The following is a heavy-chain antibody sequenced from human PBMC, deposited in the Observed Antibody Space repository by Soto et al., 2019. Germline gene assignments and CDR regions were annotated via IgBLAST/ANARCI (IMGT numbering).Heavy chain of an antibody. Sequence: GASVKVSCKASGYTFTIYGISWVLQSPLQWLEWMGWISAYNGNTNYAQKLQGRVTMTTDTSTSTAYMELRSLRSDDTAVYYCARDRGGYCSGGSCYPGGDYWGQGTLVTVSS. CDR1: GYTFTIYG. J-gene: IGHJ4*02. CDR2: ISAYNGNT. CDR3: ARDRGGYCSGGSCYPGGDY. V-gene: IGHV1-18*04. D-gene: IGHD2-15*01.